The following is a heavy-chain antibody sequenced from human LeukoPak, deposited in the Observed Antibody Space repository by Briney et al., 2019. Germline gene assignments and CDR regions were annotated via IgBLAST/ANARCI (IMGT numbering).Heavy chain of an antibody. J-gene: IGHJ6*03. V-gene: IGHV4-59*08. CDR1: GGSISSYY. Sequence: PSETLSLTCTASGGSISSYYWSWIRQPPGKGLEWIGYIYYSGTTNYSPSLKSRVTISVDRSNNQFSLRLSSVTAADTAVYYCARSYCSNGSCYRYYYYYMDVWGKGTTVTVSS. CDR2: IYYSGTT. D-gene: IGHD2-15*01. CDR3: ARSYCSNGSCYRYYYYYMDV.